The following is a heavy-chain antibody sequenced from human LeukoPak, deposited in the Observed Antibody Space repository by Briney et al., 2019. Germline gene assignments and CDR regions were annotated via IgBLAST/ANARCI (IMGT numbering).Heavy chain of an antibody. V-gene: IGHV3-30*18. CDR3: AKDYPVLEY. CDR2: ISKDESNK. J-gene: IGHJ4*02. Sequence: VGSLRLSCAASGFSFSTFGMHWVRQTPGKGLEWVSHISKDESNKYYADSVEGRFTISRDTSKNTLFLQMNSLRVEDTAVYYCAKDYPVLEYRGQGTLVTVSS. CDR1: GFSFSTFG. D-gene: IGHD3-16*02.